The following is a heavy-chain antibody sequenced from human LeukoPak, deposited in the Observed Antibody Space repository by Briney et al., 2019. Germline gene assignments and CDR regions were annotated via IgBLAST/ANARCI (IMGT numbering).Heavy chain of an antibody. CDR1: GFAFSSYS. CDR2: LSSNSDYI. J-gene: IGHJ6*02. V-gene: IGHV3-21*01. Sequence: GGSLRLSCAASGFAFSSYSMNWVRQTPGKGLEWVSSLSSNSDYIYYADSVKGRFTISRDNAKNSLYLQMNSLRAEDTAVYYCARVACSSPSCYYYYYGMDVWGQGTTVTVS. D-gene: IGHD2-2*01. CDR3: ARVACSSPSCYYYYYGMDV.